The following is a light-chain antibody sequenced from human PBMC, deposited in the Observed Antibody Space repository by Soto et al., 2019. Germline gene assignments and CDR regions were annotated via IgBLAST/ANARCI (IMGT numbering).Light chain of an antibody. CDR2: EVR. CDR1: SSDVGRYDY. J-gene: IGLJ1*01. CDR3: SSYSTMGTYV. Sequence: QSALAQPASVSWPPGQSITISWTGTSSDVGRYDYVSWYQQHPGKAPKLMVSEVRHRPSGVSNRFSGSKSGNTASLTISGLQAEDEADYYCSSYSTMGTYVFGAGTKVTVL. V-gene: IGLV2-14*01.